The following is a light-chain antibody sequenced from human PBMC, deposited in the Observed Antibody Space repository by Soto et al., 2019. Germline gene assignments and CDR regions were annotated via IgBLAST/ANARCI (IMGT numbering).Light chain of an antibody. V-gene: IGLV2-8*01. CDR2: EVS. J-gene: IGLJ2*01. Sequence: QSALTQPPSASGSPGQSVTISCTGTSSDVGGYNYVSWYQQHPGKAPKLMISEVSKRPSGVPVRFSGSKSGNTASLTVSGLQAEYEADYYCSSFAGNNNLVFGGGTKLTVL. CDR1: SSDVGGYNY. CDR3: SSFAGNNNLV.